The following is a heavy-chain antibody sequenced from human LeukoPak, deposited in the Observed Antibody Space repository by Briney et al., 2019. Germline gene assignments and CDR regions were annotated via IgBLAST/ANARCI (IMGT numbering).Heavy chain of an antibody. J-gene: IGHJ6*03. Sequence: PGGSLRLSCAASGFTFSSYAMSWVRQAPEKGLEWVSAISGSGGSTYYADSVKGRFTISRDNSKNTLYLQMNSLRAEDTAVYYCASRGSYFSYYYMDVWGKGTTVTVSS. CDR2: ISGSGGST. CDR3: ASRGSYFSYYYMDV. D-gene: IGHD1-26*01. V-gene: IGHV3-23*01. CDR1: GFTFSSYA.